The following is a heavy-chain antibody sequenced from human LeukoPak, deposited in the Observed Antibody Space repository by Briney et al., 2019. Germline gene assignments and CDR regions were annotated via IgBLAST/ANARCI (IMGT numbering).Heavy chain of an antibody. V-gene: IGHV3-23*01. CDR1: GFTFSSYA. J-gene: IGHJ5*02. CDR2: ISGSGGST. Sequence: PGASLRLSCAASGFTFSSYAMSWVRQAPGKGLEWVCAISGSGGSTYYADSVKGRFTISRDNSKNTLYLQMNSLRAEDTAVYYCAKGPSTAMVFYWFDPWGQGTLVTVSS. CDR3: AKGPSTAMVFYWFDP. D-gene: IGHD5-18*01.